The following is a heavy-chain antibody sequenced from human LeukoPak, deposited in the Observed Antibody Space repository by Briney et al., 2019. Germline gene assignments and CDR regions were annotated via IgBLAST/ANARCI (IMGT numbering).Heavy chain of an antibody. Sequence: SQTLSLTCTVSGGSISSGVYYWSWIRQHPGKGLEWTGYIYYSGSTYYNPSLKSPFTISVDTSKNQFSLKLSSVTAADTAVYYCARELEWGYLDYWGQGTLVTVSS. CDR1: GGSISSGVYY. CDR3: ARELEWGYLDY. V-gene: IGHV4-31*01. CDR2: IYYSGST. D-gene: IGHD3-3*01. J-gene: IGHJ4*02.